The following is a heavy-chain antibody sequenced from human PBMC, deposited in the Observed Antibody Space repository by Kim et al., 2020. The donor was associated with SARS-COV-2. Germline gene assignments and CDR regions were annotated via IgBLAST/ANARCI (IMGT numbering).Heavy chain of an antibody. V-gene: IGHV1-69*01. J-gene: IGHJ3*02. D-gene: IGHD3-22*01. Sequence: KFPGRVTITADESTSTAYMELSSLRSEDTAVYYCARHRPYDSSGYDAFDIWGQGTMVTVSS. CDR3: ARHRPYDSSGYDAFDI.